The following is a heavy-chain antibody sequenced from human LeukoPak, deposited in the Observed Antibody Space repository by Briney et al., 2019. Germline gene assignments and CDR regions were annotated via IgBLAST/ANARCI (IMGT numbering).Heavy chain of an antibody. CDR2: IYYSGST. CDR1: GGSISTYY. CDR3: ARGKDYYDTSGYPTFHY. J-gene: IGHJ4*02. D-gene: IGHD3-22*01. Sequence: SETLSLTCTVSGGSISTYYWSWIRQPPGKGLEWIGYIYYSGSTNHNPSLKSRVTISVDTSKNQLSLKLTSVLAADTAVYYCARGKDYYDTSGYPTFHYWGQGTLVTVSS. V-gene: IGHV4-59*01.